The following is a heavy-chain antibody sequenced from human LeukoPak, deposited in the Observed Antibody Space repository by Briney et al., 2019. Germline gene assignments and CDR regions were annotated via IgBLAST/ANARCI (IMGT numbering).Heavy chain of an antibody. J-gene: IGHJ4*02. V-gene: IGHV1-2*02. CDR1: GYTFTGYY. D-gene: IGHD2-2*01. CDR3: ATLLGYCSSTSCQYYFDY. Sequence: ASVKVSCKASGYTFTGYYMHWVRQAPGQGLEWMGWINPNSGGTNYAQKFQGRVAMTRDTSISTAYMELSRLRSDDTAVYYCATLLGYCSSTSCQYYFDYWGQGTLVTVSS. CDR2: INPNSGGT.